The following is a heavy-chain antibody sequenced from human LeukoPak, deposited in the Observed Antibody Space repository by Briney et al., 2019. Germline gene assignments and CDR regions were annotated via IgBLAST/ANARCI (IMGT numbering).Heavy chain of an antibody. J-gene: IGHJ4*02. Sequence: GGSLRLSCAASGFTFSSYAMSWVRQAPGKGLEWVSAISGSGGSTYYADSVKGRFTISRDNSKNTLYLQMNSLRAEDTAVYYCAKVYCSSTSCYRYPYYFDYWGQGTLVTVSS. CDR1: GFTFSSYA. CDR2: ISGSGGST. V-gene: IGHV3-23*01. D-gene: IGHD2-2*02. CDR3: AKVYCSSTSCYRYPYYFDY.